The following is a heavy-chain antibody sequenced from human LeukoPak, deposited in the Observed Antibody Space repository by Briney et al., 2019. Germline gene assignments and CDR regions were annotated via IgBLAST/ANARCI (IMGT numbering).Heavy chain of an antibody. CDR2: IIPIFGKA. CDR3: ARLGPERDIVATIPDY. D-gene: IGHD5-12*01. J-gene: IGHJ4*02. Sequence: ASVKVSCKASGGTFNSYAISWVRQAPGQGLEWMGGIIPIFGKANYAQKFQGRVTITADESTSTAYMELSSLRSEDTAVYYCARLGPERDIVATIPDYWGQGTLVTGSS. V-gene: IGHV1-69*01. CDR1: GGTFNSYA.